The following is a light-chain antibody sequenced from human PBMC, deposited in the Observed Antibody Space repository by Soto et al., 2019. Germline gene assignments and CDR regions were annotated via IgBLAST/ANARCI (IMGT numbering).Light chain of an antibody. CDR3: HQYSSSPIT. V-gene: IGKV1-5*03. CDR1: QNINNW. J-gene: IGKJ5*01. Sequence: DIQMTQSPSTLSASVGDRVTFTCRASQNINNWLAWYQQKPGQAPKLLVYKASSLESGVPSSFSGTGSGTEFTLTISSVQPDDFATYFCHQYSSSPITFGQGTRLEIK. CDR2: KAS.